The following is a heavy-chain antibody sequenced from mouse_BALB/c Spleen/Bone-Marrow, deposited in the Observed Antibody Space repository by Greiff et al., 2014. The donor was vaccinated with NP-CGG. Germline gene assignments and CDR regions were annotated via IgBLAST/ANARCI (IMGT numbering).Heavy chain of an antibody. CDR3: ARDRRVQGYAMDY. Sequence: VQLKESGGGLVKPGGSLKLSCAASGFTFSDYYMYWVRQTPEKRLEWVATISDGGSYTYYPDSVEGRFTISRDITKNNLYLQMSSLKSEDTAMYYCARDRRVQGYAMDYWGQGTSVTVSS. D-gene: IGHD2-14*01. J-gene: IGHJ4*01. V-gene: IGHV5-4*02. CDR2: ISDGGSYT. CDR1: GFTFSDYY.